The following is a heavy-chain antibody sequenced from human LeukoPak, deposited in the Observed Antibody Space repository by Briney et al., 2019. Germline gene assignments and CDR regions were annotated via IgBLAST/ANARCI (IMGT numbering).Heavy chain of an antibody. CDR2: ISSSSSYI. CDR3: ARDPSSDYYDSSGHFDY. CDR1: GFTFSSYS. Sequence: GGSLRLPCAASGFTFSSYSMNWVRQAPGKGLEWVSSISSSSSYIYYADSVKGRFTISRDNAKNSLYLQMNSLRAEDTAVYYCARDPSSDYYDSSGHFDYWGQGTLVTVSS. J-gene: IGHJ4*02. V-gene: IGHV3-21*01. D-gene: IGHD3-22*01.